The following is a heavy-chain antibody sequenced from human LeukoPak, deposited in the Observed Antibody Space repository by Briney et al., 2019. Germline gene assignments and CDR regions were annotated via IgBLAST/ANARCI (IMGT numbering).Heavy chain of an antibody. V-gene: IGHV4-59*01. J-gene: IGHJ6*03. CDR2: IYYSGSA. Sequence: SQTLSLTCAVSGGSISSYYWSWIRQPPGKGLEWIGYIYYSGSANYNPSLKSRVTISVDTSKNQFSLKLSSVTAADTAVYYCARESQGRYCSGGSCYPTSVSYYYYYMDVWGKGTTVTVSS. CDR3: ARESQGRYCSGGSCYPTSVSYYYYYMDV. CDR1: GGSISSYY. D-gene: IGHD2-15*01.